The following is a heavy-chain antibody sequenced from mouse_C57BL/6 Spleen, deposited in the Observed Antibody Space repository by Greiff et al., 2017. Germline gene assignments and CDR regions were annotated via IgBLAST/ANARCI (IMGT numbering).Heavy chain of an antibody. Sequence: QVQLQQSGAELVKPGASVKISCKASGYAFSSYWMNWVKQRPGKGLEWIGQIYPGDGDTNYNGKFKGKATLTADKSSSTAYMQLSSLTSGDSAVYFGAGANIIATGCYFDVGGTGTTVTVPS. J-gene: IGHJ1*03. V-gene: IGHV1-80*01. CDR1: GYAFSSYW. CDR2: IYPGDGDT. D-gene: IGHD1-1*01. CDR3: AGANIIATGCYFDV.